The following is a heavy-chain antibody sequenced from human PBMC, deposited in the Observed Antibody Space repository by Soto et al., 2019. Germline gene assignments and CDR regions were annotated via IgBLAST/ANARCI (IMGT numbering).Heavy chain of an antibody. V-gene: IGHV1-3*01. CDR1: GYNFNDYA. Sequence: GASVKVSCKASGYNFNDYAIHWVRLAPGQRLEWMGLINGGNGGTKYSQNFQDRVTFTRDRSATTAYMELSSLTLEDTAVYYCARGPHGFDPWGQGTLVTVSS. CDR3: ARGPHGFDP. J-gene: IGHJ5*02. CDR2: INGGNGGT.